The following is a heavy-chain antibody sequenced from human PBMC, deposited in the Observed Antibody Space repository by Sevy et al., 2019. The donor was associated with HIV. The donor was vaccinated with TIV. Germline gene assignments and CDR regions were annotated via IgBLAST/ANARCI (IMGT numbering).Heavy chain of an antibody. CDR2: ISSGGSTI. J-gene: IGHJ4*02. Sequence: GGSLRLSCAASGFTFSDYYMSWIRQAPGKGLEWVSYISSGGSTIYYADSVKGRFTISRDNAKNSLYLQMNSLRAEDTAVYYCATKGSSYGHYYFDYWGQGTLVTVSS. CDR3: ATKGSSYGHYYFDY. D-gene: IGHD5-18*01. V-gene: IGHV3-11*04. CDR1: GFTFSDYY.